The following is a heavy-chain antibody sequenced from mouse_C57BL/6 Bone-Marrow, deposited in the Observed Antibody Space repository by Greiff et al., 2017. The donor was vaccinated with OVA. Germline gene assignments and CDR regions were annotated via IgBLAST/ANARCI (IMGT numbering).Heavy chain of an antibody. CDR1: GFTFSSYG. Sequence: EVQVVESGGDLVKPGGSLKLSCAASGFTFSSYGMSWVRQTPDKRLEWVATISSGGSYTYYPDSVKGRFTISRDNAKNTLYLQMSSLKSEDTAMYYCARGKAMDYRGQGTSVTVSS. CDR3: ARGKAMDY. J-gene: IGHJ4*01. V-gene: IGHV5-6*01. CDR2: ISSGGSYT.